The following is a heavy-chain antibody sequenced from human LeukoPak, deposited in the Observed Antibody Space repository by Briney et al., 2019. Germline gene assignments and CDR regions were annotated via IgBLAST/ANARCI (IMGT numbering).Heavy chain of an antibody. CDR2: ISSNGGST. V-gene: IGHV3-64*01. D-gene: IGHD3-3*01. CDR1: GFTLSSYA. CDR3: ARDLYDFWSGDIDY. Sequence: GGSLRLSCAASGFTLSSYAMHWVRQAPGKGLVYVSAISSNGGSTYYANSVKGRFTISRDNSKNTLYLHMGSLRAEDMAVYYCARDLYDFWSGDIDYWGQGTLVTVSS. J-gene: IGHJ4*02.